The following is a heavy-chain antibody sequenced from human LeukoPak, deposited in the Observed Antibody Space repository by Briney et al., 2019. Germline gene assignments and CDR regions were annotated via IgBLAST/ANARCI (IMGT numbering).Heavy chain of an antibody. J-gene: IGHJ6*03. Sequence: GGSLRLSCAASGLTFSSYWMSWVRQAPGKGLEWVANIKQDGSEKYYVDSVKGRFTISRDNAKNSLYLQMNSLRAEDTAVYYCARVGIVVVPAAMIWYYYYYMDVWGKGTTVTVSS. CDR3: ARVGIVVVPAAMIWYYYYYMDV. V-gene: IGHV3-7*01. CDR2: IKQDGSEK. D-gene: IGHD2-2*01. CDR1: GLTFSSYW.